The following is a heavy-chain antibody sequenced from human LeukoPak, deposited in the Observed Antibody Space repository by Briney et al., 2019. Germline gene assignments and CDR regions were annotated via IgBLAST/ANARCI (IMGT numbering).Heavy chain of an antibody. D-gene: IGHD3-22*01. V-gene: IGHV1-2*02. J-gene: IGHJ3*02. Sequence: ASVKVSCKASGYTFTAYYVHWVRQAPGLGLEWMGWINPNSGGTNYAQKFQGRVTMTRDTSISTAYMELSRLRSDDTAVYYCARVYYYNSGEAFDIWGQGTMVTVSS. CDR3: ARVYYYNSGEAFDI. CDR2: INPNSGGT. CDR1: GYTFTAYY.